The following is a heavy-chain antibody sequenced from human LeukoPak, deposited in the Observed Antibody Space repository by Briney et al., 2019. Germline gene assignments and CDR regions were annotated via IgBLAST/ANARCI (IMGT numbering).Heavy chain of an antibody. CDR3: ARAVAVAAPFDY. CDR2: IYTSGST. J-gene: IGHJ4*02. Sequence: SETLSLTCTVSGGSISSYYWSWIRQPAGKGLEWIGRIYTSGSTNCNPSLKSRVTISVDKSKNQFSLKLSSVTAADTAVYYCARAVAVAAPFDYWGQGTLVTVSS. V-gene: IGHV4-4*07. CDR1: GGSISSYY. D-gene: IGHD6-19*01.